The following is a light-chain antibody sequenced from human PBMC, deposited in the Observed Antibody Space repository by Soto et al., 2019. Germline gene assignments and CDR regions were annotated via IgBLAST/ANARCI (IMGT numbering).Light chain of an antibody. Sequence: DIQMTQAPSTLSASVGGRVTITCRASQSISSWLAWYQQKPGKAPKLLIYAASTLQSGVPSRFSGSGSGTEFNLTLSTLQPEDSATYYCEQPHSYPRTFAQGTRLEIK. CDR2: AAS. J-gene: IGKJ5*01. CDR1: QSISSW. CDR3: EQPHSYPRT. V-gene: IGKV1-5*01.